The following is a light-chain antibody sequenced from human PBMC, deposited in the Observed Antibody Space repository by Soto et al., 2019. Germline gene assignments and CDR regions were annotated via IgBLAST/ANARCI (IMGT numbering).Light chain of an antibody. CDR2: DAS. V-gene: IGKV3-11*01. Sequence: EIVLTPSPATLSLSPGERDTLSCRALPSVSSYLAWYQQKPGQAPRLLISDASNRATGIPARFSGSGSRTVFTHTICILDPDDVADYYCQQCSNAPLLTFDGGTMVDFK. CDR1: PSVSSY. CDR3: QQCSNAPLLT. J-gene: IGKJ4*01.